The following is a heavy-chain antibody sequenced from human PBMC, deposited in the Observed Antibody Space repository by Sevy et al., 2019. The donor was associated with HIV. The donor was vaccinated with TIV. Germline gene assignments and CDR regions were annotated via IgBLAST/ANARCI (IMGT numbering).Heavy chain of an antibody. CDR2: ISRSGGST. Sequence: GGSLRLSCAASGFTFSNYAMSWVRQAPGKGLEWVSSISRSGGSTYYADSVKGRFTISKDNSKNTLYLQMNSLRAEETAVYYCAKVDVVVPVADYGLDVWGQGTTVTVPS. V-gene: IGHV3-23*01. CDR1: GFTFSNYA. J-gene: IGHJ6*02. D-gene: IGHD2-2*01. CDR3: AKVDVVVPVADYGLDV.